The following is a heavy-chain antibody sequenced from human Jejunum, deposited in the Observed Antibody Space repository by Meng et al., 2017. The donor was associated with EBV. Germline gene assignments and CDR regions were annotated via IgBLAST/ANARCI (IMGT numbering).Heavy chain of an antibody. V-gene: IGHV1-69*15. CDR3: ARAGGDYEDY. J-gene: IGHJ4*02. CDR1: GDRFGTYS. D-gene: IGHD4-17*01. Sequence: QERLGQFGAEWKKPGSPVKVSFKASGDRFGTYSVSWVRQAPGQGLEWMGNTVPIFGTTSYAQKFQGRVTITADESTRTTFMELRNLRSEDSAMYYCARAGGDYEDYWGQGTLVTVSS. CDR2: TVPIFGTT.